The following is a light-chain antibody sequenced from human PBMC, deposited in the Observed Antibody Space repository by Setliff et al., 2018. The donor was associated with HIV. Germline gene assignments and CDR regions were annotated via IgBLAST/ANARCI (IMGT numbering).Light chain of an antibody. CDR3: SSXTSDXXX. CDR1: SSDVGFYNY. CDR2: XXX. Sequence: QPASVSGSPGQSVTISCTGTSSDVGFYNYVSWYQQHPXXXPKLXXXXXXNRPSGVXDXXSGSKXXXXXXLXXXGLXPEDEADYYCSSXTSDXXXFGTGTKVTVL. V-gene: IGLV2-14*01. J-gene: IGLJ1*01.